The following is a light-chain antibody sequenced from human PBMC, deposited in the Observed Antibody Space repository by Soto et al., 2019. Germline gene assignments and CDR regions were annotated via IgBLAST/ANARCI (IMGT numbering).Light chain of an antibody. CDR1: QFLSSY. CDR2: GAS. Sequence: SPATLSLAPGERATLSCRASQFLSSYLAWYQQKPGQPPRLLIYGASTRATGIPDRFSGSGSGTHFTLTISRLEPGDFAVYYCQHFGGTTFTFGQGTRLEIK. CDR3: QHFGGTTFT. V-gene: IGKV3-20*01. J-gene: IGKJ5*01.